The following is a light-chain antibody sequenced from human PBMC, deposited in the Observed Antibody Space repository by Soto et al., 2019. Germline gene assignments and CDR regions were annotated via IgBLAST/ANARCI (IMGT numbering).Light chain of an antibody. V-gene: IGKV1-39*01. CDR1: QGISTY. Sequence: DIQLTQSPSSLSASVGDRVAITCRASQGISTYLNWYQQKPGKAPKDLIYAASSLQSGVPSRSSASGSEADFTLTISSLQPEDFATYSCQQSNSITWTFGQGTKVDIK. CDR2: AAS. CDR3: QQSNSITWT. J-gene: IGKJ1*01.